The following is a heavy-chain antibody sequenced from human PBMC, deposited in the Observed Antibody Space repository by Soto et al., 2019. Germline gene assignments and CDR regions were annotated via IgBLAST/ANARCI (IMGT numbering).Heavy chain of an antibody. CDR2: IWFDGSNQ. V-gene: IGHV3-33*01. CDR1: GFTFIYYG. Sequence: QVQLVESGGGVVQPGRSLRLSCAASGFTFIYYGMHWVRQAPGKGLEWVAVIWFDGSNQYYVDSVKGRFTISRDNSKRTLYQTMNSLRAEETAVYYCARDDGKYYYGSGSYFPKDGMDVWGQGTTVTVSS. J-gene: IGHJ6*02. CDR3: ARDDGKYYYGSGSYFPKDGMDV. D-gene: IGHD3-10*01.